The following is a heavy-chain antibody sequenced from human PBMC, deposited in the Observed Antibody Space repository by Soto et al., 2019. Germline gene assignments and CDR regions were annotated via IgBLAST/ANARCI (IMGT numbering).Heavy chain of an antibody. CDR1: GFTFSSYG. J-gene: IGHJ4*02. CDR3: AKDAEYSSGWYDY. D-gene: IGHD6-19*01. V-gene: IGHV3-30*18. Sequence: GSLRLSCAASGFTFSSYGMHWVRQAPGKGLEWVAVISYDGSNKYYADSVKGRFTISRDNSKNTLYLQMNSLRAEDTAVYYCAKDAEYSSGWYDYWGQGTLVTAPQ. CDR2: ISYDGSNK.